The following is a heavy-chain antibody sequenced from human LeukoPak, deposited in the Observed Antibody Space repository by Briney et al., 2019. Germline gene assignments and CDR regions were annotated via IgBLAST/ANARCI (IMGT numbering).Heavy chain of an antibody. V-gene: IGHV3-23*01. CDR3: ARKAVASGIPYFDY. Sequence: PGGSLRLSCAASGFRFSTYSMSWVRQAPGKGLEWVSTITGATYYGDSVKGRFIISRDNSKSTLYLQMYGLRAEDTAVYYCARKAVASGIPYFDYWGQGTLVTVSS. CDR2: ITGAT. CDR1: GFRFSTYS. D-gene: IGHD2-21*01. J-gene: IGHJ4*02.